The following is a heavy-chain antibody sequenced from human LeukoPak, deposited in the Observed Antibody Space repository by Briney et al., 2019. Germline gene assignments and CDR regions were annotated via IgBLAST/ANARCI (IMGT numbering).Heavy chain of an antibody. J-gene: IGHJ4*02. D-gene: IGHD6-19*01. CDR3: AASGGVAVAGSHFDY. CDR1: GLTFRSYG. CDR2: IWHDGSNK. Sequence: GGSLRLSCAASGLTFRSYGMHWVRQAPGKGLEWVAVIWHDGSNKYYADSVKGRFTISRDNSKNTLYLQMDSLRVEDTAVYYCAASGGVAVAGSHFDYWGQETLVTVSS. V-gene: IGHV3-33*01.